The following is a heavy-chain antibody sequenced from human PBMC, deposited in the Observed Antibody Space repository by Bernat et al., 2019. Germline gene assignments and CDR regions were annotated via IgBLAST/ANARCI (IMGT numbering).Heavy chain of an antibody. D-gene: IGHD2-2*01. Sequence: EVQLLESGGGLVQPGGSLRLSCAASGFTFNIYAMSWARQAPGKELEWVSAISDSGGSTYYADSVKGRFAISRDNSRNTLYLQMSSLRAEDTAIYYCARYCITTTCYVGHSFYYGMDVWGQGTTVTVSS. CDR1: GFTFNIYA. J-gene: IGHJ6*02. CDR3: ARYCITTTCYVGHSFYYGMDV. V-gene: IGHV3-23*01. CDR2: ISDSGGST.